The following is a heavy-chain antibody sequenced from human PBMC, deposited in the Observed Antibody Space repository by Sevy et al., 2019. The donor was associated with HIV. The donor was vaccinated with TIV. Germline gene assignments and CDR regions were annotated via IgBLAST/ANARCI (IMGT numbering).Heavy chain of an antibody. D-gene: IGHD3-10*01. CDR2: IKNKPYGGTR. J-gene: IGHJ4*02. CDR1: GFTFNSAW. Sequence: GGSLRLSCVASGFTFNSAWMSWVRQAPGKGLEWVGRIKNKPYGGTRDYAASVKGRFTISRNESENSLSLQMDGLKMEDTGVYSCTAGTGHTDHDYWGQGTRVTVSS. CDR3: TAGTGHTDHDY. V-gene: IGHV3-15*01.